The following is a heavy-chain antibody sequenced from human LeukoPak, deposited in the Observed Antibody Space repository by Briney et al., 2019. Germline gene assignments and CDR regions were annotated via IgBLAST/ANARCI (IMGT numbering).Heavy chain of an antibody. CDR3: ARGAWVGAFDI. V-gene: IGHV3-21*01. Sequence: GGSLRLSCAASGFTFSSYSMNWVRQAPGKGLEWVSSISSSSSYIYYADSAKGRFTISRDNAKNSLYLQMNSLRAEDTAVYYCARGAWVGAFDIWGQGTVVTVSS. J-gene: IGHJ3*02. D-gene: IGHD1-26*01. CDR2: ISSSSSYI. CDR1: GFTFSSYS.